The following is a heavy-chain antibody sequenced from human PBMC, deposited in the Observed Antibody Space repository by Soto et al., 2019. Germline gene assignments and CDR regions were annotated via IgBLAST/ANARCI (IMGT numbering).Heavy chain of an antibody. CDR1: GGSFSGYY. J-gene: IGHJ6*02. V-gene: IGHV4-34*01. D-gene: IGHD4-17*01. CDR3: ARGVYVSSDYVDYYYYYYGMDV. CDR2: INHSGST. Sequence: SETLSLTCAVYGGSFSGYYWSWIRQPPGKGLEWIGEINHSGSTNYNPSLKSRVTISVDTSKNQFSLKLSSVTAADTAVYCCARGVYVSSDYVDYYYYYYGMDVWGQGTTVTVSS.